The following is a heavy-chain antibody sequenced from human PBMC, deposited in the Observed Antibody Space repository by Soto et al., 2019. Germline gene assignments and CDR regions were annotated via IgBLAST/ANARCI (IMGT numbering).Heavy chain of an antibody. D-gene: IGHD3-10*01. V-gene: IGHV3-64*01. CDR2: ISSNGGST. J-gene: IGHJ6*03. CDR3: ARDSGYGSGSYYDYYYYMDV. Sequence: PGGSLRLSCAASGFTFSSYAMHWVRQAQGKGLEYVSAISSNGGSTYYANSVKGRFTISRDNSKNTLYLQMGSLRAEDMAVYYCARDSGYGSGSYYDYYYYMDVWGKGTTVTVSS. CDR1: GFTFSSYA.